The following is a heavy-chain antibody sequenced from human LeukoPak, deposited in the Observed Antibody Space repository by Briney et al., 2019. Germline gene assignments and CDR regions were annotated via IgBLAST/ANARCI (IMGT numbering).Heavy chain of an antibody. CDR2: IKQDGSEK. CDR3: ARGDFAAPGIFHY. V-gene: IGHV3-7*05. J-gene: IGHJ4*02. Sequence: PGGSLRLSCAASGFTFSSYWMSWVRQAPGKGLEWVANIKQDGSEKYYVDSVKGRFTISRDNAKNSLYLQMNSLRAEDTAVYYCARGDFAAPGIFHYWGLGTLVTVSS. D-gene: IGHD6-13*01. CDR1: GFTFSSYW.